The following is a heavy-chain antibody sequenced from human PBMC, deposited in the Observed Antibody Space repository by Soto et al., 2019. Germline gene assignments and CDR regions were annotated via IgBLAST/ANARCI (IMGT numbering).Heavy chain of an antibody. J-gene: IGHJ4*02. CDR3: AKEWSDARTREKCGLVDY. CDR2: IRASGTST. V-gene: IGHV3-23*01. D-gene: IGHD2-8*01. Sequence: EVQLLESGGGLVQPGGSLRLSCAASGFTFSSNAMAWVRQAPGKWLEWVPTIRASGTSTYYADSVEGRFSISRDNSKNTLYMQMNSLRAEDTAVYYCAKEWSDARTREKCGLVDYWGQGALVTVSS. CDR1: GFTFSSNA.